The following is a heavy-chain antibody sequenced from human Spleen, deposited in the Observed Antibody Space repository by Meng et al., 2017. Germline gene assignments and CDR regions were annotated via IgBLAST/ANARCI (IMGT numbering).Heavy chain of an antibody. J-gene: IGHJ4*02. V-gene: IGHV4-34*01. CDR3: ARGPTTMAHDFDY. Sequence: VQLQLWGAGLLKPSGILSPTCVFSGGSFSDYYWSWIRQPPGKGLEWIGEINHSGSTNYNPSLESRATISVETSQNNLSLKLSSVTAADSAVYYCARGPTTMAHDFDYWGQGTLVTVSS. CDR2: INHSGST. CDR1: GGSFSDYY. D-gene: IGHD4-11*01.